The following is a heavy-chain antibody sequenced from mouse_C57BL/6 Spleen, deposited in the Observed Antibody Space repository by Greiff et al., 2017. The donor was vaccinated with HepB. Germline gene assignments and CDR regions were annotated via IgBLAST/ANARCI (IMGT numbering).Heavy chain of an antibody. D-gene: IGHD1-1*02. Sequence: EVQLQQSGPELVKPGASVKMSCKASGYTFTDYNMHWVKQSHGKSLEWIGYINPNNGGTSYNQKFKGKATLTVNKSSSTAYMELRSLTSEDSAVYYCARGGGYGSYYYAMDYWGQGTSVTVSS. CDR3: ARGGGYGSYYYAMDY. J-gene: IGHJ4*01. CDR1: GYTFTDYN. CDR2: INPNNGGT. V-gene: IGHV1-22*01.